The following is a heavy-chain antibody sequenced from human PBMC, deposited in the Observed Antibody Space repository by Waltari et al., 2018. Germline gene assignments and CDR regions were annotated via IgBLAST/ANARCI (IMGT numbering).Heavy chain of an antibody. CDR2: INSDGSST. J-gene: IGHJ4*02. CDR1: GFTFSSYW. V-gene: IGHV3-74*01. CDR3: ARGSSSSWHHNLDY. D-gene: IGHD6-13*01. Sequence: EVQLVESGGGVVQPGGSLRPPCAASGFTFSSYWMPWVRQAPGKGLVWGSRINSDGSSTSYADSVKGRFTISRDNAKNTLYVQMNSLRAEDTAVYYCARGSSSSWHHNLDYWGQGTLVTVSS.